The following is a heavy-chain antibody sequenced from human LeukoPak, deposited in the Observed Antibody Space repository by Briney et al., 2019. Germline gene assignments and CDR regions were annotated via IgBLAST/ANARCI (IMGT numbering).Heavy chain of an antibody. J-gene: IGHJ4*02. CDR3: ARPRDYGGNGEGDY. Sequence: SETLSLTCTVSGGSISSYYWSWIRQPPGKGVEWIGYIHYRGSTNYNPSLKSRVTISVDTSKNQFSLKLSSATAADTAVYYCARPRDYGGNGEGDYWGQGTLVTVSS. CDR2: IHYRGST. V-gene: IGHV4-59*08. CDR1: GGSISSYY. D-gene: IGHD4-23*01.